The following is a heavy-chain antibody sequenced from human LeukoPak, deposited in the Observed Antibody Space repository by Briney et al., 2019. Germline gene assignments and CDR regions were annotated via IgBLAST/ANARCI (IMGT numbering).Heavy chain of an antibody. J-gene: IGHJ6*03. CDR2: IYTSGST. Sequence: SETLSLTCTVSGYSISSGYYWGWIRQPPGKGLEWIGSIYTSGSTNYNPSLKSRVTMSVDTSKNQFSLKLSSVTAADTAVYYCARDRGGPLLWFGEFHGPNYYYYYMVVWGKGTTVTISS. D-gene: IGHD3-10*01. CDR3: ARDRGGPLLWFGEFHGPNYYYYYMVV. CDR1: GYSISSGYY. V-gene: IGHV4-38-2*02.